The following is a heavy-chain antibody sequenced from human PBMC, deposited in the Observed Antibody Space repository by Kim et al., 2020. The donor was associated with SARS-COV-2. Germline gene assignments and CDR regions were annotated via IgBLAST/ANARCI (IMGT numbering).Heavy chain of an antibody. CDR2: MNPNSGNT. V-gene: IGHV1-8*01. D-gene: IGHD3-10*01. CDR1: GYTFTSYD. Sequence: ASVKVSCKASGYTFTSYDINWVRQATGQGLEWMGWMNPNSGNTGYAQKFQGRVTMTRNTSISTAYMELSSLRSEDTAVYYCARGPDITMVRGVIIFLDYWGQGTLVTVSS. CDR3: ARGPDITMVRGVIIFLDY. J-gene: IGHJ4*02.